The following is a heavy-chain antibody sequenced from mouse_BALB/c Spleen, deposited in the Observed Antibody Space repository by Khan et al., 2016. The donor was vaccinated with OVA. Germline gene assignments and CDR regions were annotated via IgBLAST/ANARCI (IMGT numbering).Heavy chain of an antibody. CDR2: ISYSGRI. CDR1: GYSITSDYA. V-gene: IGHV3-2*02. J-gene: IGHJ2*01. Sequence: EVQLQESGPGLVKPSQSLSLTCTVTGYSITSDYAWNWIRQFPGNKLEWMGYISYSGRISYNPSLKSRISITRDTSKNQFFLQLNSVTTEDTATXYCARSVTITTVVATDFDYWGQGTTLTVSS. D-gene: IGHD1-1*01. CDR3: ARSVTITTVVATDFDY.